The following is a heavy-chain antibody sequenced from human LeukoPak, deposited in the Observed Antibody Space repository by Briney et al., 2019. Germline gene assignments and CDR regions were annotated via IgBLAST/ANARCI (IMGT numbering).Heavy chain of an antibody. J-gene: IGHJ4*02. CDR3: TSRDGGRYDSSAYYY. V-gene: IGHV1-69*05. D-gene: IGHD3-22*01. CDR1: GGTFSSYA. Sequence: SVKVSCKASGGTFSSYAISWVRQAPGQGLEWMGGIIPMFGTANYAQKLQGRVTITTDESTSTVYMELSRLRSEDTAVYYCTSRDGGRYDSSAYYYWGQGTLVTVSS. CDR2: IIPMFGTA.